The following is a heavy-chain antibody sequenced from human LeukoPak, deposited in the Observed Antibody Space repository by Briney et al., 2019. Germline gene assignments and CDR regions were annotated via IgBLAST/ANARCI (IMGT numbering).Heavy chain of an antibody. CDR1: GYSFVAYY. V-gene: IGHV1-2*02. Sequence: ASVKVSCKTPGYSFVAYYKHWLRQAPGQGLEWMGRINSDSGDIKFVQKFQGRVTMTREKSINTVYMEVSRLTSDDTAVYYCAREASADGHFFDSWGQGSLVTVSS. D-gene: IGHD5-24*01. CDR2: INSDSGDI. CDR3: AREASADGHFFDS. J-gene: IGHJ5*01.